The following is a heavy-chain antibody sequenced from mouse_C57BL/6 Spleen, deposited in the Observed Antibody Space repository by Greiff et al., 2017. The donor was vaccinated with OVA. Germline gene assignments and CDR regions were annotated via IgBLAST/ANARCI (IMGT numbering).Heavy chain of an antibody. Sequence: QVQLQQSGAELVMPGASVKLSCKASGYTFTSYWMHWVKQRPGQGLEWIGEIDPSDSYTNYNQKFKGKSTLTVDKSSSTAYMQLSSLTSEDSAVYYCARRVMATVVAARGFDVWGTGTTVTVSS. CDR1: GYTFTSYW. CDR2: IDPSDSYT. V-gene: IGHV1-69*01. J-gene: IGHJ1*03. CDR3: ARRVMATVVAARGFDV. D-gene: IGHD1-1*01.